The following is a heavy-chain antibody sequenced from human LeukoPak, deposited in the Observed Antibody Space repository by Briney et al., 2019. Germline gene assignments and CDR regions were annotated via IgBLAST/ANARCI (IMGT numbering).Heavy chain of an antibody. CDR2: INAGNGNT. J-gene: IGHJ5*02. CDR1: GYTFTSYA. D-gene: IGHD2-2*01. V-gene: IGHV1-3*01. CDR3: ARDYCSSTSCYGGEGNWFDP. Sequence: ASVKVSCKASGYTFTSYAMHWVRQAPGQRLEWMGWINAGNGNTKYSQKFQGRVTITRDTSASTAYMELSSLRSEDTAVYYCARDYCSSTSCYGGEGNWFDPWGQGTLVTVSS.